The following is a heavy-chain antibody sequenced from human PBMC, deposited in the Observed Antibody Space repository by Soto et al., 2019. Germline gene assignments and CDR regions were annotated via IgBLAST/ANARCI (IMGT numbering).Heavy chain of an antibody. V-gene: IGHV3-11*01. CDR2: ISSSGATI. CDR3: ARDGVFTTGPIYY. D-gene: IGHD1-1*01. J-gene: IGHJ4*02. Sequence: QVQLVESGGGLVEPRGSLRLSCAASGFTFSDYYMSWIRQAPGKGLEWLSYISSSGATIYYVYSVKGRFTISRDNAKKSLYLQMDSLRAEDTAVYYCARDGVFTTGPIYYWGPGTVVTVAS. CDR1: GFTFSDYY.